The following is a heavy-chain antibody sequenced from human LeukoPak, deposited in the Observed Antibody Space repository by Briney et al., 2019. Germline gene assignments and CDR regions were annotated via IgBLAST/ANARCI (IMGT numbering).Heavy chain of an antibody. CDR1: GFTFSSYA. D-gene: IGHD3-3*01. CDR2: ISGSGGST. Sequence: GGSLRLSCAASGFTFSSYAMSWVRQAPGKGLEWVSAISGSGGSTYYADSVKGRFTISRDNSKNTLYLQMNSLRAEDTAVYYCAKKDGLRSLEWLSYSLDYWGQGTLVTVSS. V-gene: IGHV3-23*01. CDR3: AKKDGLRSLEWLSYSLDY. J-gene: IGHJ4*02.